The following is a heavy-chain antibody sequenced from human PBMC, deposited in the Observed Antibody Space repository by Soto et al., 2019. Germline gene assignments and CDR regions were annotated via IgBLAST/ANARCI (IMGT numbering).Heavy chain of an antibody. D-gene: IGHD5-12*01. V-gene: IGHV4-31*03. Sequence: QVHLQESGPGLVKPSQTLSLTCTVSGGSISSSGYYWGWIRQHPEKGLEWIGNIYYSGGTYYNPFLNSRLTISIYTSNNQFSLKLSSVTAADTAIYYCDRGASGGYGSFNWFDPWGQGTLVTVSS. J-gene: IGHJ5*02. CDR2: IYYSGGT. CDR1: GGSISSSGYY. CDR3: DRGASGGYGSFNWFDP.